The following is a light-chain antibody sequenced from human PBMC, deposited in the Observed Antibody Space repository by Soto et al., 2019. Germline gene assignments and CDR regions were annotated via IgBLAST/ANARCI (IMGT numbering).Light chain of an antibody. J-gene: IGKJ1*01. V-gene: IGKV1-39*01. CDR3: QQGYSSRWT. CDR2: ATS. CDR1: QNIRSY. Sequence: DIQMTQSPSSLSASVGDRVTITCRASQNIRSYLNWYQQKPGKAPQLLIYATSILQTGVTSRFSASGSGTDFSLVISDLQPEDSATYYCQQGYSSRWTSGRGTKVEI.